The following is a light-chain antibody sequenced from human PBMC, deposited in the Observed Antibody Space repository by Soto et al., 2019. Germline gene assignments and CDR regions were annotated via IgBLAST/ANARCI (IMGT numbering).Light chain of an antibody. CDR1: QSVSSSY. V-gene: IGKV3-20*01. Sequence: EIVLTQSPGTLSLSPGERATLSCRASQSVSSSYLAWYQQKPGQAPRLLIYGASSRATGIPDRFSGSGSGTDFTLTIIRLEPEDFALYYCQQYGSSSYTFGQGTKLEIK. J-gene: IGKJ2*01. CDR2: GAS. CDR3: QQYGSSSYT.